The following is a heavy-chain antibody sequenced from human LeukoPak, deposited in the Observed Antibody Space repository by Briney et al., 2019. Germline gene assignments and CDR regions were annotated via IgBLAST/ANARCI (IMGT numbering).Heavy chain of an antibody. CDR1: GYTFTSYG. D-gene: IGHD6-19*01. Sequence: ASVKVSCKASGYTFTSYGISWVRQAPGHGLEWMGWISAYNGNTNYAQKLQGRVTMTTDTSTSTAYMELRSLRSDDTAVYYCARVEQWPRGHTPDFDYWGQGTLVTVSS. J-gene: IGHJ4*02. V-gene: IGHV1-18*01. CDR2: ISAYNGNT. CDR3: ARVEQWPRGHTPDFDY.